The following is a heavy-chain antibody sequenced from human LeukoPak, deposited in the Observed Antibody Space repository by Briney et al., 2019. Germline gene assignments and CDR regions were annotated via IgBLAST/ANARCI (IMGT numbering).Heavy chain of an antibody. Sequence: EASVKVSCKASGYTFSSYGISWVRQAPGQKLEWMGWISAYNGYTKYAQKFQGRVTMTTDTSTTTAYMDLRSLRSDDTAVYYCASIAAAGTGGDYWGQGTLVTVSS. CDR2: ISAYNGYT. D-gene: IGHD6-13*01. CDR1: GYTFSSYG. J-gene: IGHJ4*02. V-gene: IGHV1-18*01. CDR3: ASIAAAGTGGDY.